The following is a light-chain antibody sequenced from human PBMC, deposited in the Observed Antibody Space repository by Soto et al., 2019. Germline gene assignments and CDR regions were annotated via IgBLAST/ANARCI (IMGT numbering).Light chain of an antibody. CDR3: QQANSFPIT. Sequence: DIQITQSPSSVSASVVDRVTTTGGASQGISSWLAWYQQKPGKAPKLLIYAASSLQSGVPSRFSASGPGTDFPLTTTSLQPEDFATYYCQQANSFPITFGQGPRLEF. CDR2: AAS. J-gene: IGKJ5*01. CDR1: QGISSW. V-gene: IGKV1-12*01.